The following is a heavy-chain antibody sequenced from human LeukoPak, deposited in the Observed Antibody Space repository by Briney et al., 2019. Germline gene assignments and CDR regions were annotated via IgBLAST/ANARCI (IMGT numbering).Heavy chain of an antibody. CDR2: ISGSGGST. Sequence: QLGGSLRLSCAASGFTFSSYAMSWVRQAPGKGLEWVSAISGSGGSTYYADSVKGRFTISRDNSKNTLYLQMNSLRAEDTAVYYCAKARTNYYYYYGMDVWGKGTTVTVSS. V-gene: IGHV3-23*01. J-gene: IGHJ6*04. CDR3: AKARTNYYYYYGMDV. CDR1: GFTFSSYA.